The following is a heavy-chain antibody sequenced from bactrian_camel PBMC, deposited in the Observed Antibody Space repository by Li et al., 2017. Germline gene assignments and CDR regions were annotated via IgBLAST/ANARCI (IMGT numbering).Heavy chain of an antibody. J-gene: IGHJ6*01. Sequence: VQLVESGGGLAQPGGSLRLSCLASGYTFTGYSLAWFRQAPGKEREGVAFVFIGAGSTYYADSVKGRSIVSKDNAKKTVFLQMNSLKPEDTAMYYCAADPRLHDARGVRYLSMEDFGYWGQGTQVTVS. CDR2: VFIGAGST. D-gene: IGHD3*01. CDR3: AADPRLHDARGVRYLSMEDFGY. CDR1: GYTFTGYS. V-gene: IGHV3S61*01.